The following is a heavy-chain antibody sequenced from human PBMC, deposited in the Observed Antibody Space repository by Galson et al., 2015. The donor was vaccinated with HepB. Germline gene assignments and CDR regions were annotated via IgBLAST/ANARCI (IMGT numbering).Heavy chain of an antibody. CDR2: INPNSGGT. D-gene: IGHD2-2*02. V-gene: IGHV1-2*02. Sequence: SVKVSCKASGYTFTGYYMHWVRQAPGQGLEWMGWINPNSGGTNYAQKFQGRVTMTRDTSISTAYMELSRLRSDDTAVYYCARADGLYSKRVPAAIFPHWGQGTLVTVSS. CDR3: ARADGLYSKRVPAAIFPH. J-gene: IGHJ1*01. CDR1: GYTFTGYY.